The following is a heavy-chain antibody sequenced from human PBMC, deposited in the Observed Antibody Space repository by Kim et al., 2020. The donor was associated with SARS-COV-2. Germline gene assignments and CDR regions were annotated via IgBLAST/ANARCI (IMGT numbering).Heavy chain of an antibody. CDR2: ISSSSSYI. CDR3: VPWGASVAGRDATPADY. D-gene: IGHD6-19*01. V-gene: IGHV3-21*01. J-gene: IGHJ4*02. Sequence: GGSLRLSCAASGFTFSSYSMNWVRQAPGKGLEWVSSISSSSSYIYYADSVKGRFTISRDNAKNSLYLQMNSLRAEDTAVYYCVPWGASVAGRDATPADYWGQGTLVTVSS. CDR1: GFTFSSYS.